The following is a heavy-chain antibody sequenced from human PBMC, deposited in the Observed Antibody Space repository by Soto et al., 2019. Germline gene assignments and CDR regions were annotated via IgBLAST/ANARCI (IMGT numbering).Heavy chain of an antibody. Sequence: QVQLVQSGAEVKKPGSSVTVSCKASGGTFGSSAISWVRQAPGQGLEWVGGIIPIFPTPDHAQKFQGRVTITADEATSTAYMDVTSLRSDATAVYACARDKDRLQLGDHYYSGMDVWGHGTTVTVSS. V-gene: IGHV1-69*12. J-gene: IGHJ6*02. CDR1: GGTFGSSA. CDR3: ARDKDRLQLGDHYYSGMDV. D-gene: IGHD5-12*01. CDR2: IIPIFPTP.